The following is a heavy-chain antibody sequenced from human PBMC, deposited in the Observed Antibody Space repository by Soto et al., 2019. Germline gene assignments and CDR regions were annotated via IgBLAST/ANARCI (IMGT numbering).Heavy chain of an antibody. Sequence: PSETLSLTCAVYGGSFSGYYWSWIRQPPGKGLEWIGEINHSGSTNYNPSLKSRVTISVDTSKNQFSLKLSSVTAADTAVYYCAGGSSSWLNWFDPWGQGTLVTVSS. V-gene: IGHV4-34*01. CDR3: AGGSSSWLNWFDP. J-gene: IGHJ5*02. CDR2: INHSGST. CDR1: GGSFSGYY. D-gene: IGHD6-13*01.